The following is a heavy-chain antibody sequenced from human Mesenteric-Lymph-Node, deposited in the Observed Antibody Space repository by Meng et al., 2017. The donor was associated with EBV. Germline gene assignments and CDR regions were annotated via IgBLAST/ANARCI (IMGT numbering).Heavy chain of an antibody. CDR1: WFSLITSRVG. CDR3: AHRLEAFDH. CDR2: IYWADDK. V-gene: IGHV2-5*02. J-gene: IGHJ4*02. Sequence: QCTWKVYGPTLVKPTHPRTLTCTFFWFSLITSRVGVGCIRQPPEKALEWLALIYWADDKRYSPSLKSRLTITKDTSKNQFVLTMTNMDPVDTATYYCAHRLEAFDHWGQGTLVTVSS.